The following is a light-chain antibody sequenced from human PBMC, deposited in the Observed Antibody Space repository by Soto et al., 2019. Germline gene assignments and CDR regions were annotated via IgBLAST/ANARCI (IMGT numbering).Light chain of an antibody. CDR2: LVS. CDR3: MQAVEVPYI. CDR1: QSLLHSDGNIY. V-gene: IGKV2-28*01. Sequence: DIVMTQSPLSLPVTPGESASISCRSSQSLLHSDGNIYLDWYLQKPGQSPHLLIYLVSNRASGVPDRFSGSRSGTDFTLKIIRVEAEDVGVYYCMQAVEVPYIFGQGTQLDIK. J-gene: IGKJ2*01.